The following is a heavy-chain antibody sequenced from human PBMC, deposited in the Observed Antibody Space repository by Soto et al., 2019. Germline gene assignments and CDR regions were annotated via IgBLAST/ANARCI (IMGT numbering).Heavy chain of an antibody. CDR3: ARGVKVVVVADTYAFDI. CDR2: ISYDGSNK. CDR1: GFTFSSYA. J-gene: IGHJ3*02. Sequence: QVQLVESGGGVVQPGRSLRLSCAASGFTFSSYAMHWVRQAPGKGLEWVAVISYDGSNKYYADSVKGRFTISRDNSKNTVYLQMNSLRAEDTAVYYCARGVKVVVVADTYAFDIRGQGTMVTVSS. V-gene: IGHV3-30-3*01. D-gene: IGHD2-15*01.